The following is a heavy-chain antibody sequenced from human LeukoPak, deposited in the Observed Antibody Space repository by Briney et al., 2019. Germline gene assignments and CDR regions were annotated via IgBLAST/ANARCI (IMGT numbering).Heavy chain of an antibody. CDR3: ARNYYGSGSYPDNWFDP. CDR1: GGSISSSSYY. D-gene: IGHD3-10*01. CDR2: IYYSGST. Sequence: SETLSLTCTVSGGSISSSSYYWGWIRQPPGKGLEWIGSIYYSGSTYYNPSLKSRVTISVDTSKNQFSLKLSSVTAADTAVYYCARNYYGSGSYPDNWFDPWGQGTLVTVSS. J-gene: IGHJ5*02. V-gene: IGHV4-39*07.